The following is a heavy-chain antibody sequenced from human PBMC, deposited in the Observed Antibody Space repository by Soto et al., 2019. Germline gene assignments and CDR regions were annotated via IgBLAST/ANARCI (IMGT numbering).Heavy chain of an antibody. CDR3: ARARGNDWYSDY. CDR1: GFTFSEYS. D-gene: IGHD5-12*01. Sequence: GGSLRLSCTASGFTFSEYSMSWVRQAPGKGLEWVSSITHSGTYVYYVDSVKGRFTISRDSASNSLFLQMTSLRAEDTAVYHCARARGNDWYSDYWGQGTLVTVSS. V-gene: IGHV3-21*01. CDR2: ITHSGTYV. J-gene: IGHJ4*02.